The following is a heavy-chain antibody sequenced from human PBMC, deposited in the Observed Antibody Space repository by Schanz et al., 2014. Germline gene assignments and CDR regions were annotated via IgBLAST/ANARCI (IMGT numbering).Heavy chain of an antibody. D-gene: IGHD6-19*01. J-gene: IGHJ4*02. CDR2: INPNSGET. CDR1: GYSFTEYF. Sequence: QVQLVQSGPAVKKPGASMKVSCLASGYSFTEYFLHWVRQAPGQGLEWMGWINPNSGETNYEQKFKRRCTSIGDASISPAFMALCGLTSYDPTTYFCATARYTRSECSGYWCRGTLLVFSS. CDR3: ATARYTRSECSGY. V-gene: IGHV1-2*02.